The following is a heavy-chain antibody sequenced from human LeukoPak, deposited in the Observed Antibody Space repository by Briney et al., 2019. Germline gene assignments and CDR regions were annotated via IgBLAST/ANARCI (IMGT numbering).Heavy chain of an antibody. V-gene: IGHV1-18*01. D-gene: IGHD6-19*01. CDR1: GYTFTSYG. Sequence: ASVKVSCKTSGYTFTSYGISWVRHAPGQGLEWIGWISAYNGNTKYTQKLQGRVTMTTDTSTSTAYMELRSLRSDDTAVYYCARDPTSSGWYEGRYNWLDPWGQGTLVTVSS. CDR3: ARDPTSSGWYEGRYNWLDP. CDR2: ISAYNGNT. J-gene: IGHJ5*02.